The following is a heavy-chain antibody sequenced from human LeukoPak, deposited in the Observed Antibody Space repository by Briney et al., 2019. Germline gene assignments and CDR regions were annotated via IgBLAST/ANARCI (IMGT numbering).Heavy chain of an antibody. Sequence: PGGSLRLSCVASGFTGSSHYMSWVRQAPGKGLEWVSVIYRGDGTYYADSVKGRFTISRDNSRNTVYLQMNSLRVEDTAVYYCARDIGGTVEVVTMNYWGRGTLVTVSS. V-gene: IGHV3-66*01. CDR2: IYRGDGT. CDR3: ARDIGGTVEVVTMNY. D-gene: IGHD5-24*01. CDR1: GFTGSSHY. J-gene: IGHJ4*02.